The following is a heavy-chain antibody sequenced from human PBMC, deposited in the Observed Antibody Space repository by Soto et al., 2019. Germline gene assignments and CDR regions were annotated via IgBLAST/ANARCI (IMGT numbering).Heavy chain of an antibody. J-gene: IGHJ5*02. CDR3: ARVEYNWNYVPIDP. D-gene: IGHD1-7*01. V-gene: IGHV1-69*01. CDR2: IIPIFGTA. Sequence: VRQAPGQGLEWMGGIIPIFGTANYAQKFQGRVTITADESTSTAYMELSSLRSEDTAVYYCARVEYNWNYVPIDPWGQGTLVTVSS.